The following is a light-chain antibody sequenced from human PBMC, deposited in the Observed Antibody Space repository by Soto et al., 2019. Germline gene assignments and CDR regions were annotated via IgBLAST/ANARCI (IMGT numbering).Light chain of an antibody. CDR3: QQYGSSGT. CDR2: CAS. V-gene: IGKV3-20*01. Sequence: EIVLTQSPGTLSLSPGERATLSCRASQSVSNNYLDWYQQKTGQAPRLLIYCASNRATGIPDRFSGSGSGTDFTLTISRLEPEYFSEYYCQQYGSSGTFVQGTKVEIK. J-gene: IGKJ1*01. CDR1: QSVSNNY.